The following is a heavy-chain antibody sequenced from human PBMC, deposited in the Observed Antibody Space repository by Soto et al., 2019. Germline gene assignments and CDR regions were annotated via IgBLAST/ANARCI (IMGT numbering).Heavy chain of an antibody. Sequence: QVQLVESGGGVVQPGRSLRLSCAASGFTFSSYGMHWVRQAPGKGLEWVAVIWYDGSNKYYADSVKGRFTISRDNSKNTLYLQMNSLRAEDTAVYYCAREVLSSTVTSYYFDYWGQGTLVTVSS. V-gene: IGHV3-33*01. CDR1: GFTFSSYG. D-gene: IGHD4-4*01. J-gene: IGHJ4*02. CDR2: IWYDGSNK. CDR3: AREVLSSTVTSYYFDY.